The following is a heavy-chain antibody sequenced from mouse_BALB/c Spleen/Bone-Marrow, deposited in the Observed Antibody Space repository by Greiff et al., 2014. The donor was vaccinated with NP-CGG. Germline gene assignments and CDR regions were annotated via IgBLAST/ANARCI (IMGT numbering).Heavy chain of an antibody. V-gene: IGHV10-1*02. CDR1: GFTFNTYA. D-gene: IGHD1-2*01. CDR3: VRATAYYFDY. Sequence: VQLKESGGGLVQPVGSLKLSCVASGFTFNTYAMNWVRQAPGKGLEWVARIKTKTNDYGTFYADSVKDGFTISRDDSQNMLYLQMNNLKTEDTAMYYCVRATAYYFDYWGQGTTLTVSS. J-gene: IGHJ2*01. CDR2: IKTKTNDYGT.